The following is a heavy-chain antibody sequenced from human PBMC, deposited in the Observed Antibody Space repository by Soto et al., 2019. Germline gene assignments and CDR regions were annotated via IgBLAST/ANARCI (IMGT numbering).Heavy chain of an antibody. CDR2: IKQDGSEK. V-gene: IGHV3-7*01. CDR3: ARDYYDSSSGPGDY. Sequence: GGSLRLSCAASGFTFSGYWMSWVRQAPGKGLEWVANIKQDGSEKYYVDSVKGRFTISRDNAKNSLYLQMNSLRAEDTAVYYCARDYYDSSSGPGDYWGQGTLVTVSS. CDR1: GFTFSGYW. D-gene: IGHD3-22*01. J-gene: IGHJ4*02.